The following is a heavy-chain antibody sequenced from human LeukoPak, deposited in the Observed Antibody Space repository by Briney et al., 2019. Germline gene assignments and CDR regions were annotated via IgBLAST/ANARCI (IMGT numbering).Heavy chain of an antibody. J-gene: IGHJ6*02. CDR1: GFTFSSYE. CDR2: ISSSGSTI. D-gene: IGHD5-12*01. Sequence: GGSLRLSCAASGFTFSSYEMNWVRQAPGKGLEWVSYISSSGSTIYYADSVKGRFTISRDNAKNSLYLQMNSLRAEDTAVYYCARERPNIVGTIIDYYYYGMDVWGQGTTVTVSS. CDR3: ARERPNIVGTIIDYYYYGMDV. V-gene: IGHV3-48*03.